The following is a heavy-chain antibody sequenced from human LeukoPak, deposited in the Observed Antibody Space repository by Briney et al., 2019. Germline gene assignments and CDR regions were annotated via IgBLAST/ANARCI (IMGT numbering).Heavy chain of an antibody. CDR1: GGSISSYY. Sequence: SETLSLTCTVSGGSISSYYWSWIRQPAGKGLEWIGRIYTSGSTNYNPSLKSRVTMSVDTSKNQFSLKLSSVTTADTAVYYCARDMNVVVPAAIGDWFDPWGQGTLVTVSS. CDR3: ARDMNVVVPAAIGDWFDP. CDR2: IYTSGST. J-gene: IGHJ5*02. D-gene: IGHD2-2*01. V-gene: IGHV4-4*07.